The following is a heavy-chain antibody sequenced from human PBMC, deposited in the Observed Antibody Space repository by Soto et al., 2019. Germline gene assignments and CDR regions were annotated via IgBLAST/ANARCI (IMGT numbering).Heavy chain of an antibody. V-gene: IGHV4-30-4*01. J-gene: IGHJ5*02. Sequence: SETLSLTCTVSGGSISSGDYYWSWFRQPPGKGLEWIGYIYYSGSTYYNPSLKSRVTISVDTSKNQFSLKLSSVTAADTAVYYCARELRSNWFDPWGQGTLVTVSS. CDR3: ARELRSNWFDP. CDR2: IYYSGST. CDR1: GGSISSGDYY.